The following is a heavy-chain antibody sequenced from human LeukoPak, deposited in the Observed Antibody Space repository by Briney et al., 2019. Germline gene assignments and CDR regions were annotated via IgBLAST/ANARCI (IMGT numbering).Heavy chain of an antibody. CDR1: GXTFSSYW. Sequence: GGSLRLSCAASGXTFSSYWMHWVRQAPGKGLVWVSRINSDGSSTSYADSVKGRFTISRDNAKNTLYLQMNSLRAEDTAVYYCARVSSDSGSYYNDWGQGTLVTVPS. D-gene: IGHD3-10*01. J-gene: IGHJ4*02. CDR2: INSDGSST. CDR3: ARVSSDSGSYYND. V-gene: IGHV3-74*01.